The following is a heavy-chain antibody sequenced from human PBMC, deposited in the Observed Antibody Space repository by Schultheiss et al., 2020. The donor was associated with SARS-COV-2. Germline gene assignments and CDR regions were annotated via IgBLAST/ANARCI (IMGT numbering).Heavy chain of an antibody. CDR3: ARDHSGHDY. J-gene: IGHJ4*02. CDR1: GGSISSYY. D-gene: IGHD1-26*01. V-gene: IGHV3-23*01. Sequence: ETLSLTCTVSGGSISSYYWNWIRQPPGKGLEWVSAISGSGGSTYYADSVKGRFTISRDNSKNTLYLQMNSLRAEDTAVYYCARDHSGHDYWGQGTLVTVSS. CDR2: ISGSGGST.